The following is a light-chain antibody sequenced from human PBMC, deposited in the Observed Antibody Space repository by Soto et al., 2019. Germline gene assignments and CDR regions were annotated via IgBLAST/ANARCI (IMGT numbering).Light chain of an antibody. V-gene: IGLV2-14*01. CDR1: SSDVGGYNY. J-gene: IGLJ2*01. CDR2: DVS. Sequence: QSALTQPASVSGSPGQSITVSCTGTSSDVGGYNYVSWYQQRPGKAPKLMIYDVSNRPSGVSNRFSGYKSGNTASLTISGLQAEDEADYYCSSYTSSSTVVFGGGTKLTVL. CDR3: SSYTSSSTVV.